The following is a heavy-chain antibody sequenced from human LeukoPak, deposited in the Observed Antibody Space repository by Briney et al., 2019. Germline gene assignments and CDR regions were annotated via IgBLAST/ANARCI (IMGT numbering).Heavy chain of an antibody. Sequence: ASVKVSCKASGYTFSDYYIHWVRQAPGQGREGMGWINPNSGGTNYEQKFQGRVTITRDTSISPAYMELSRLRSDDTAVYYCARERVPDAIVPYWGQGTLVTVSS. CDR3: ARERVPDAIVPY. D-gene: IGHD2-2*02. CDR1: GYTFSDYY. CDR2: INPNSGGT. J-gene: IGHJ4*02. V-gene: IGHV1-2*02.